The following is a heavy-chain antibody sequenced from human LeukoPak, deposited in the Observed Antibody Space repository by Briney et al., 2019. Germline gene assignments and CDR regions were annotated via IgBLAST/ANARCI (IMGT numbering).Heavy chain of an antibody. Sequence: GASVKVSCKASGYTFTSYGINWVRQAPGQGREWMGWISAYNGNTNYAQKLQGRVTMTTDTSTSTAYMELRSLRSDDTAVYYCARDMSIAADGTFGYWGQGTLVTVSS. V-gene: IGHV1-18*01. CDR3: ARDMSIAADGTFGY. J-gene: IGHJ4*02. D-gene: IGHD6-13*01. CDR1: GYTFTSYG. CDR2: ISAYNGNT.